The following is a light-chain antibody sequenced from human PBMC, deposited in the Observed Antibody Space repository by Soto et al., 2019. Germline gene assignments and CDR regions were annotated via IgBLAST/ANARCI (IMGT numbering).Light chain of an antibody. V-gene: IGKV3-11*01. CDR3: QQYNNWPPST. CDR2: GAS. J-gene: IGKJ5*01. CDR1: QSLSKS. Sequence: IVLTQSPATLSLSAWEIATLSCRASQSLSKSLVWYQQKPGQAPRLLLDGASNRATGIPARFSGSGSGTDFTLTISSLEHEDFAVYYCQQYNNWPPSTFGQGTRLEIK.